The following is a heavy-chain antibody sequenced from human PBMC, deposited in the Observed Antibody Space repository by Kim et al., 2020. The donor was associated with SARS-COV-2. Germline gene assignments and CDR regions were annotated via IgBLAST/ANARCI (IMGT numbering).Heavy chain of an antibody. D-gene: IGHD2-2*01. CDR3: ARFRASCYDY. J-gene: IGHJ4*02. CDR2: ISYDGSNK. Sequence: GGSLRLSCAASGFTFSSYGMHWVRQAPGKGLEWVAVISYDGSNKYYADSVKGRFTISRDNSKNTLYLQMNSLRAEDTAVYYCARFRASCYDYWGQGTLVTVSS. CDR1: GFTFSSYG. V-gene: IGHV3-33*05.